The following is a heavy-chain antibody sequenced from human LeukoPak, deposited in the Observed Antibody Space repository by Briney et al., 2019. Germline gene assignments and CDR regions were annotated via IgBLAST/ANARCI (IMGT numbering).Heavy chain of an antibody. CDR2: ISTGSSST. Sequence: PGGSLRLSCAASGFTFSDYYMSWIRQAPGKGLEWVSYISTGSSSTKYADSVRGRFTISGDNAKNSLYLQMNSLRAEDTAVYYCARDFIHRSGEAGYWGQGTLVTVSS. CDR3: ARDFIHRSGEAGY. J-gene: IGHJ4*02. CDR1: GFTFSDYY. D-gene: IGHD3-22*01. V-gene: IGHV3-11*05.